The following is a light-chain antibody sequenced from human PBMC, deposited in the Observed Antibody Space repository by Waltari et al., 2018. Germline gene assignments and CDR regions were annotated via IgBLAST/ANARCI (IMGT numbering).Light chain of an antibody. V-gene: IGLV1-47*01. J-gene: IGLJ2*01. CDR1: SSNIGSNY. CDR3: AAWDDTLSGVV. CDR2: RNN. Sequence: QSVLTQPPSGSGTPGQRVTISCSGSSSNIGSNYVYWYQQLPGTAPRLLIYRNNQRPPGVPDRFSGSKSGTSASLAISGLRSDDEADYYCAAWDDTLSGVVFGGGTKLTVL.